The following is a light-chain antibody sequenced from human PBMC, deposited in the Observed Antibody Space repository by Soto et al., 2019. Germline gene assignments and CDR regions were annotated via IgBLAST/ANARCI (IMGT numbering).Light chain of an antibody. Sequence: DIQMTQSPFSLSASVGDRVTITCQASHNINNYLNWYQQKPGRATKLLTYDASNLETGVPSMFSGSGSGTDFTFTISSVQPEDSAIYFCQEYDNLPPLTFGGGTKVEIK. CDR1: HNINNY. CDR2: DAS. CDR3: QEYDNLPPLT. J-gene: IGKJ4*01. V-gene: IGKV1-33*01.